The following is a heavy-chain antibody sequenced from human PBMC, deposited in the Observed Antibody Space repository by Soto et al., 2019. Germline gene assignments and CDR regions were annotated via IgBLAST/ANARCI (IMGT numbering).Heavy chain of an antibody. CDR1: GFTFSSYV. V-gene: IGHV3-23*01. J-gene: IGHJ4*02. CDR3: AKGGPMSCFDY. D-gene: IGHD3-22*01. CDR2: ISTSGAAT. Sequence: PGGSLRLSCAASGFTFSSYVMSWVRQAPGKGLEWVSGISTSGAATYDADSGKCRFTISRDNSKNTLYLQMNSLRDEDTAVYYCAKGGPMSCFDYWGQGTLVTVSS.